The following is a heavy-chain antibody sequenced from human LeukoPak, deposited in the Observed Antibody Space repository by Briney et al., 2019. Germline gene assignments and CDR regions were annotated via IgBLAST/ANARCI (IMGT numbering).Heavy chain of an antibody. CDR1: GFTFSSYG. V-gene: IGHV3-23*01. J-gene: IGHJ6*03. D-gene: IGHD6-19*01. CDR2: ISGSGGST. Sequence: GGSLRLSCAASGFTFSSYGMSWVRQAPGKGLEWVSAISGSGGSTYYADSVKGRFTISRDNPKNTLYLQMNSLRAEDTAVYYCAKDPGYSSGKYYYYYYMDVWGKGTTVTISS. CDR3: AKDPGYSSGKYYYYYYMDV.